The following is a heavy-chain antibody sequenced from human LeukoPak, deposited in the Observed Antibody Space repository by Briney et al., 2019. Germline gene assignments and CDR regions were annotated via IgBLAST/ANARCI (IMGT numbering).Heavy chain of an antibody. Sequence: PGGSLRLSCAVSGFTFTDYWMNWVRQAPGKGLEWVASIRQDRSEKTYVDSVKGRFTISRDNTKNSLSLQVNSLRVEDTAVYYCARDGTAAGLYFDLWGQGTLVTVSS. CDR3: ARDGTAAGLYFDL. CDR2: IRQDRSEK. D-gene: IGHD6-13*01. V-gene: IGHV3-7*01. J-gene: IGHJ4*01. CDR1: GFTFTDYW.